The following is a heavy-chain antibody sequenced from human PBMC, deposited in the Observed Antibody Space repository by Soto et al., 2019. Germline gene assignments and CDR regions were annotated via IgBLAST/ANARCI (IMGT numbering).Heavy chain of an antibody. V-gene: IGHV4-34*01. D-gene: IGHD3-10*01. Sequence: PSETLSLTCAVYGGSFSGYYWSWIRQPPGKGLEWIGEINHSGSTNYNPSLKSRVTISVDTSKNQFSLKLTSVTAADTAVYYCARKKITCLFDYLGQGTLVTVSS. CDR2: INHSGST. J-gene: IGHJ4*02. CDR1: GGSFSGYY. CDR3: ARKKITCLFDY.